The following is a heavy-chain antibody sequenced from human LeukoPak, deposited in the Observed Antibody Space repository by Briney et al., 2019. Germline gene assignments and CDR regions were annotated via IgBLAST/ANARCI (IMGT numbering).Heavy chain of an antibody. J-gene: IGHJ5*02. CDR3: ARQESSSSWYPWYNWFDP. CDR2: IYYSGST. V-gene: IGHV4-39*01. CDR1: GGSISSSSYY. D-gene: IGHD6-13*01. Sequence: PSETLSLTCTVSGGSISSSSYYWGWIRQPPGKGLEWIGSIYYSGSTYYNPSLKSRVTISVDTSKNQFSLKLSSVTAADTAVYYCARQESSSSWYPWYNWFDPWGQGTLVTVSS.